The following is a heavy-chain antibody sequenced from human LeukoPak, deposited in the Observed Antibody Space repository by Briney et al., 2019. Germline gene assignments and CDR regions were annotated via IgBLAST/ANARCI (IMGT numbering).Heavy chain of an antibody. D-gene: IGHD3-22*01. CDR2: ISGNGYST. CDR3: AREGLYYYDRSGYYGY. J-gene: IGHJ4*02. Sequence: GRSLRLSCAASGFTFSSDWMSWVRQAPGKGLEWVSSISGNGYSTYYADSVKGRFTISRDNSKNTLYLQMNSLRVEDTAVYYCAREGLYYYDRSGYYGYLGQGTLVTVSS. V-gene: IGHV3-23*01. CDR1: GFTFSSDW.